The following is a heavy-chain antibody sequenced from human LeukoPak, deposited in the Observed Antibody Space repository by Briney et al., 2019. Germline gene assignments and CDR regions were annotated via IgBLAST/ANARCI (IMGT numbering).Heavy chain of an antibody. CDR3: ATEIVSGSYYAFDY. V-gene: IGHV1-24*01. CDR2: FDPEDGET. Sequence: ASVKVSCKVSGYTLTELSMHWVRQAPGKGLEWMGGFDPEDGETIYAQKFQGRVTMTEDTPTDTAYMELSSLRSEDTAVYYCATEIVSGSYYAFDYWGQGTLVTVSS. J-gene: IGHJ4*02. D-gene: IGHD1-26*01. CDR1: GYTLTELS.